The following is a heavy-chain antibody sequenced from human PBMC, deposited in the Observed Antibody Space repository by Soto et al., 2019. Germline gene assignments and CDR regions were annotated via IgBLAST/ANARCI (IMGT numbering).Heavy chain of an antibody. Sequence: QVQLLHSGAEVTKPGASVKVSCEAHGYTFSRYLIHWVRQAPGQSLEWVGAINTAGGGTTYVQKFQGRVTISRDTSTNTVYLELSSLTAEDTAVYFCAGRDSNSWSFDYWGQGTLVTVSS. CDR2: INTAGGGT. CDR1: GYTFSRYL. D-gene: IGHD4-4*01. V-gene: IGHV1-46*01. J-gene: IGHJ4*02. CDR3: AGRDSNSWSFDY.